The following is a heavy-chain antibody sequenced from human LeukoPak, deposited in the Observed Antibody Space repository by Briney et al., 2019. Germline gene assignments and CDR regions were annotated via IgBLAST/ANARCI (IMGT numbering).Heavy chain of an antibody. CDR1: GFTFSSYA. V-gene: IGHV3-23*01. J-gene: IGHJ4*01. Sequence: GGSLSLSCAASGFTFSSYAMRWVRQAPGEGLEWVSAISGCGGSTYHAVSVEGRFTISRDNSKNTLYLQMNSLRAEDTAVYYCANPPQTYYYDSRGYRWGQGTLVTVPA. D-gene: IGHD3-22*01. CDR2: ISGCGGST. CDR3: ANPPQTYYYDSRGYR.